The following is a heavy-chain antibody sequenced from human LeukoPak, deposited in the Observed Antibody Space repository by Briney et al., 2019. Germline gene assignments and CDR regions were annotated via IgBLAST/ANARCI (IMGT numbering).Heavy chain of an antibody. D-gene: IGHD2-2*01. J-gene: IGHJ4*02. CDR3: ARGLYCSSTSCYFDY. CDR1: GGSISSYY. Sequence: SETLSLTCTVSGGSISSYYWSWIRQPAGKGLEWIGRIYTSGSTNYNPSLKSRVTMSVDTSKNQFSLKLSSVTAADTAVYYCARGLYCSSTSCYFDYWGQGTLVTVSS. V-gene: IGHV4-4*07. CDR2: IYTSGST.